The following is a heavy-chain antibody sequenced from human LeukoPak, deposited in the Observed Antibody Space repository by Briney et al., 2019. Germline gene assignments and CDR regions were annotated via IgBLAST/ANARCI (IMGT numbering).Heavy chain of an antibody. CDR3: AKDPGHYYDSSGYFHSY. J-gene: IGHJ4*02. V-gene: IGHV3-23*01. D-gene: IGHD3-22*01. Sequence: GGSLRLSCAASGFTFSSYAMSWVRQAPGKGLEWVSAISGSGGSTYYADSVKGRFTISRDNSKNTLYLQVNSLRAEDTAVYYCAKDPGHYYDSSGYFHSYWGQGTLVTVSS. CDR1: GFTFSSYA. CDR2: ISGSGGST.